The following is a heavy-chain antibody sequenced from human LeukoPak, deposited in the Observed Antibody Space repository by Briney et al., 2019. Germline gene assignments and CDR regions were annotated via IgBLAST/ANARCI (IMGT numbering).Heavy chain of an antibody. CDR3: VRERTSGIGDGYNSYDY. Sequence: GRSLRLACAATGFTFSNFGMHWVRQAPGKGLEWVAVIWYNGRNQYYRDSVKGRFTISRDNFKNTLHLQMNSLRVEDTAMYYCVRERTSGIGDGYNSYDYWGQGTLGTVSS. D-gene: IGHD5-24*01. CDR1: GFTFSNFG. V-gene: IGHV3-33*01. J-gene: IGHJ4*02. CDR2: IWYNGRNQ.